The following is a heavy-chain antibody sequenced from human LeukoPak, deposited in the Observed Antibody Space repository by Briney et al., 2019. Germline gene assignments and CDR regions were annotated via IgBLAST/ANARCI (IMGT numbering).Heavy chain of an antibody. V-gene: IGHV1-69*13. CDR1: GGTFSGYT. CDR3: ARAEYYYDSSGFTSFYLDS. J-gene: IGHJ4*02. Sequence: SVKVSCTASGGTFSGYTLSWVRQAPGQGLEWMGGIISMSGTTNYAQKFQGRVTMTADESTSTASMELSSLRSEDTAVYFCARAEYYYDSSGFTSFYLDSWGQGTLITVSS. CDR2: IISMSGTT. D-gene: IGHD3-22*01.